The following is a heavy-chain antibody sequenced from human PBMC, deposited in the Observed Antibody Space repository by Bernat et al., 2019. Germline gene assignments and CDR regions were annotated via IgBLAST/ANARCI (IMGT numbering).Heavy chain of an antibody. CDR1: GGSISSYY. CDR3: ARGGGSSWYDAFDI. Sequence: QVQLQESGPGLVKPSETLSLTCTVSGGSISSYYWSWIRQPPGKGLEWIGYIYYSGSTNYNPSLKSRVTISVDTSKNQFYLKLSSVAAADTAVYYCARGGGSSWYDAFDIWGQGTMVTVSS. J-gene: IGHJ3*02. V-gene: IGHV4-59*01. D-gene: IGHD6-13*01. CDR2: IYYSGST.